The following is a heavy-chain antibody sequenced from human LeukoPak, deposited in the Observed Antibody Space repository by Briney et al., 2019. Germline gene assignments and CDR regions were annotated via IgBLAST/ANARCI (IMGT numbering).Heavy chain of an antibody. J-gene: IGHJ3*01. CDR2: TFFRSKWFY. Sequence: SQALSLTRAISADSVSSPDAAWSWIRQSPSRGLEWLGGTFFRSKWFYEYAVSATGRITINPDTSKNQFSLHLTSVTPEDTALYYCARDVAFDFWGQGTMVTVSS. V-gene: IGHV6-1*01. CDR3: ARDVAFDF. CDR1: ADSVSSPDAA.